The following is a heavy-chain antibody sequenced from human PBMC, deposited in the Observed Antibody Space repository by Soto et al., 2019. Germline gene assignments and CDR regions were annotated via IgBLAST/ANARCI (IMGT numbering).Heavy chain of an antibody. CDR1: GFIIPCCA. CDR2: IGADGTHK. CDR3: ARDVRVGEPDYFDD. D-gene: IGHD1-26*01. Sequence: QVHLVESGGGVVQPGRSLRLSCAASGFIIPCCAIHWIRQSPGKGLEWVAVIGADGTHKYYGDSVQGRFTISRDTSQNMVFLQMDSLTAEDTALYYCARDVRVGEPDYFDDWGQGTLVSVSS. J-gene: IGHJ4*02. V-gene: IGHV3-30*01.